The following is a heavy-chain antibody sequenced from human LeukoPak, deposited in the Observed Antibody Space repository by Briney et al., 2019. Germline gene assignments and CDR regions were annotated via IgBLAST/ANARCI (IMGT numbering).Heavy chain of an antibody. Sequence: ASVKVSCKASGGTFSSYAISWVRQAPGQGLEWMGGIIPIFGTANYAQKFQGRVTITADEFTSTAYMELSSLRSEDTAVYYCARVAEEGSGPTDYWGQGTLVTVSS. CDR2: IIPIFGTA. V-gene: IGHV1-69*13. CDR3: ARVAEEGSGPTDY. J-gene: IGHJ4*02. CDR1: GGTFSSYA.